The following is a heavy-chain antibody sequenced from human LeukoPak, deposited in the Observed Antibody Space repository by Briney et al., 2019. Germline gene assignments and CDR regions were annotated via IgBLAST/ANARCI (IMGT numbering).Heavy chain of an antibody. CDR2: MSNDGTNA. V-gene: IGHV3-30-3*01. J-gene: IGHJ5*02. CDR1: GFTFSAYA. D-gene: IGHD2-15*01. Sequence: GRSLRLSCVDSGFTFSAYAMHWVRQAPGKGLEWVAAMSNDGTNAYYADSVKGRFTISRDNSKNTLYLQMSSLSAEDTAVYYCARCSTRGGHAVRWFDPWGQGTLVTVST. CDR3: ARCSTRGGHAVRWFDP.